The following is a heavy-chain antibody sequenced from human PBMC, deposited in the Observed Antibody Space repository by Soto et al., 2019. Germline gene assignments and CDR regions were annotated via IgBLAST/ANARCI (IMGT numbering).Heavy chain of an antibody. Sequence: QVQLVQSGAEVKKPGASVKVSCKASGYTFTGYYMHWVRQAPGQGLEWMGWINPNSGGTNYAQKFQGWVTMTRDTSISTAYMELSRLRSDDTAVYYCARSIPVRDIVVVPAAMIHDAFDIWGQGTMVTVSS. D-gene: IGHD2-2*01. CDR2: INPNSGGT. CDR3: ARSIPVRDIVVVPAAMIHDAFDI. CDR1: GYTFTGYY. J-gene: IGHJ3*02. V-gene: IGHV1-2*04.